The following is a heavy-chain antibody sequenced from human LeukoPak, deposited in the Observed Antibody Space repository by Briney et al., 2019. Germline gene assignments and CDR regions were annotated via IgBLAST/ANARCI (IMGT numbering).Heavy chain of an antibody. CDR3: AREISSGWYDFDY. V-gene: IGHV3-33*01. CDR2: IWYDGGNK. D-gene: IGHD6-19*01. CDR1: GFTFSSYG. J-gene: IGHJ4*02. Sequence: PGGSLRLSCAASGFTFSSYGMHWVRQAPGKGLEWMAVIWYDGGNKYYADSVKGRFTISRDNSKNTLYLQMNSLRAEDTAVYYCAREISSGWYDFDYWGQGTLVTVSS.